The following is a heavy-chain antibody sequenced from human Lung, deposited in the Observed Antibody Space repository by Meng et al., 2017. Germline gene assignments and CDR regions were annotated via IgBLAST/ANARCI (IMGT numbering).Heavy chain of an antibody. CDR3: TTDLPFTEGGVITT. J-gene: IGHJ5*02. CDR2: IKSKVDGGTT. D-gene: IGHD3-16*02. V-gene: IGHV3-15*01. Sequence: EVYLVGVGVGLVNPGGALVLSCVASGGTCRNSWMTWVRQAPGKGLECVGRIKSKVDGGTTDFAAPVKGRFTISRDDVQNTLYLQMDSLKTEDTAVYYCTTDLPFTEGGVITTWGQGTLVTVSS. CDR1: GGTCRNSW.